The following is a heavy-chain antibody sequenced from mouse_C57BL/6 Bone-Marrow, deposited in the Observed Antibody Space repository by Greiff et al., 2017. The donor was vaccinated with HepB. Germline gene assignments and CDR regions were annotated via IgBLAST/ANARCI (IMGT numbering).Heavy chain of an antibody. V-gene: IGHV12-3*01. J-gene: IGHJ1*03. D-gene: IGHD2-1*01. CDR1: GFPITSGYY. CDR3: AGEKIYYGIWYFDV. CDR2: ITHSGET. Sequence: QVQLKESGPGLVKPSQSLFLTCSITGFPITSGYYWIWIRQSPGKPLEWMGYITHSGETFYNPSLQSPISITRETSKNQFFLQLNSVTTEDTAMYYCAGEKIYYGIWYFDVWGTGTTVTVSS.